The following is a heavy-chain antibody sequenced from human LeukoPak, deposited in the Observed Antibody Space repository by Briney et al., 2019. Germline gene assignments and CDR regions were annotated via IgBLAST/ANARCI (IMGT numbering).Heavy chain of an antibody. CDR3: ARGGWFGELLFDY. J-gene: IGHJ4*02. D-gene: IGHD3-10*01. V-gene: IGHV3-21*04. Sequence: GGSLRLSCAASGFTFSSYSMNWVRQAPGKGLEWVSSISSSSSYIFHADSVKGQFTISRDNAKNSLYLQMNNLRAEDTALYYCARGGWFGELLFDYWGQGTLVTVSS. CDR1: GFTFSSYS. CDR2: ISSSSSYI.